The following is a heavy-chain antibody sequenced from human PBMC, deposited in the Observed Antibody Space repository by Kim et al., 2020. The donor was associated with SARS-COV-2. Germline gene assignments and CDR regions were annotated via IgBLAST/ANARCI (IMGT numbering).Heavy chain of an antibody. V-gene: IGHV4-34*01. CDR2: INHSGST. Sequence: SETLSLTCAVYGGSFSGYYWSWIRQPPGKGLEWIGEINHSGSTNYNPSLKSRVTISVDTSKNQFSLKLSSVTAADTAVYYCARRIVGATTQFDYWGQGTLVTVSS. CDR3: ARRIVGATTQFDY. D-gene: IGHD1-26*01. CDR1: GGSFSGYY. J-gene: IGHJ4*02.